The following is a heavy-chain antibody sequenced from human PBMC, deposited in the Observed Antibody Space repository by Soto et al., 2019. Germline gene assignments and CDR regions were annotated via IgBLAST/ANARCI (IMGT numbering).Heavy chain of an antibody. D-gene: IGHD4-4*01. CDR3: AREDLADYSKKAV. Sequence: EVQLVESGGGLVKPGGSLRLSCAASGFTFSSYSMNWVRQAPGKGLEWVSSISSSSSYIYYADSVKGRFTISRDNAKNSLYLQMNSLRAEETAVYYCAREDLADYSKKAVWGKGTTVTVSS. V-gene: IGHV3-21*01. J-gene: IGHJ6*04. CDR2: ISSSSSYI. CDR1: GFTFSSYS.